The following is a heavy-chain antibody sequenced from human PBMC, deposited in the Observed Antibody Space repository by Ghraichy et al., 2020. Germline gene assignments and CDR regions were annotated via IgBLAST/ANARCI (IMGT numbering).Heavy chain of an antibody. V-gene: IGHV4-59*01. CDR3: ARVDFEDDYDILTGYLNWFDP. CDR2: IYYSGST. J-gene: IGHJ5*02. CDR1: GGSISSYY. Sequence: SETLSLTCTVSGGSISSYYWSWIRQPPGKGLEWIGYIYYSGSTNYNPSLKSRVTISVDTSKNQFSLKLSSVTAADTAVYYCARVDFEDDYDILTGYLNWFDPWGQVTLVTVSS. D-gene: IGHD3-9*01.